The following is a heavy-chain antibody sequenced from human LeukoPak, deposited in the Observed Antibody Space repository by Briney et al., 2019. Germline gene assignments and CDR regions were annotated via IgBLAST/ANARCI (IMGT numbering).Heavy chain of an antibody. J-gene: IGHJ2*01. V-gene: IGHV3-23*01. CDR1: GFTFSSYS. D-gene: IGHD3-22*01. CDR2: MSGSGGST. Sequence: GGSLRLSCAASGFTFSSYSMSWVRQAPGRGLEWVSAMSGSGGSTYYADSVKGRFTISRDNSKNTLYLQMNSLRAEDTAVYYCAKDGYYDSSAYYYVRYFDLWGRGTLVTVSS. CDR3: AKDGYYDSSAYYYVRYFDL.